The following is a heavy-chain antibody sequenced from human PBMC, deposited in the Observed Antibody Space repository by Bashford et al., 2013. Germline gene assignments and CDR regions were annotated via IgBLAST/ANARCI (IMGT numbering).Heavy chain of an antibody. CDR3: ARAGLRYFDWLSHFDY. Sequence: ASVKVSCKASGYTFTGYYMHWVRQAPGQGLEWMGWINPNSGGTNYAQKFQGRVTMTRDTSISTAYMELSRLRSDDTAVYYCARAGLRYFDWLSHFDYWGQGTLVTVSS. J-gene: IGHJ4*02. D-gene: IGHD3-9*01. CDR2: INPNSGGT. CDR1: GYTFTGYY. V-gene: IGHV1-2*02.